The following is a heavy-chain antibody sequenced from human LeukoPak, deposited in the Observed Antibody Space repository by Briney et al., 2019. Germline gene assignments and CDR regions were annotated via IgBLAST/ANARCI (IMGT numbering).Heavy chain of an antibody. J-gene: IGHJ4*02. V-gene: IGHV4-59*11. CDR3: ARGSREPSSFDY. CDR2: IYYTGST. Sequence: SETLSLTCSVSGGSISNHYWSWIRQPPGKALEWIGYIYYTGSTNYNPSLKSRVTMSVDMSKNHFSLNLTSVTAADTAVYYCARGSREPSSFDYWGQGTLVTVSS. CDR1: GGSISNHY. D-gene: IGHD1-26*01.